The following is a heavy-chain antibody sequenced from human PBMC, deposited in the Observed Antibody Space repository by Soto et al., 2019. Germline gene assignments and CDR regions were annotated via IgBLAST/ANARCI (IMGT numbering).Heavy chain of an antibody. D-gene: IGHD3-10*01. V-gene: IGHV1-18*01. CDR3: ARVWMVRGVDGAFDI. CDR1: GYTFTSYG. CDR2: ISAYNGNT. J-gene: IGHJ3*02. Sequence: AASVKVSCKASGYTFTSYGISWVRQAPGQGLEWMGWISAYNGNTNYAQKLQGRVTMTTDTSTSTAYMELRSLRSDDTAVYYCARVWMVRGVDGAFDIWGQGTMVTVSS.